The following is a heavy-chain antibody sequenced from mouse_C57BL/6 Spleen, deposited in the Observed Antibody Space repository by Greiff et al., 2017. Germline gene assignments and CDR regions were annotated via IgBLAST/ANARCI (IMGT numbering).Heavy chain of an antibody. V-gene: IGHV1-82*01. D-gene: IGHD3-1*01. Sequence: QVQLQQSGPELVKPGASVKISCKASGYAFSSSWMNWVKQRPGKGLEWIGRIYPGDGDTNYNGKFKGKDTLTADKSSSTAYMQLSSLTSEDSAVYFCAGAHFDYWGQGTTLTVSS. CDR2: IYPGDGDT. CDR3: AGAHFDY. J-gene: IGHJ2*01. CDR1: GYAFSSSW.